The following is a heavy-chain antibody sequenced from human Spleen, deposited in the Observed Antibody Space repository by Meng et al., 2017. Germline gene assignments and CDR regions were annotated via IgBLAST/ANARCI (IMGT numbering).Heavy chain of an antibody. CDR2: ISSTSTYI. Sequence: GESLKISCAASGFYFSNAWMSWVRQAPGRGLEWVSCISSTSTYIYYADSVKGRFTISRDNAKNSLYLQMNSLRADDTALYYCTRREGKMDNWFDPWGQGTRVTVSS. CDR1: GFYFSNAW. J-gene: IGHJ5*01. CDR3: TRREGKMDNWFDP. D-gene: IGHD5-24*01. V-gene: IGHV3-21*01.